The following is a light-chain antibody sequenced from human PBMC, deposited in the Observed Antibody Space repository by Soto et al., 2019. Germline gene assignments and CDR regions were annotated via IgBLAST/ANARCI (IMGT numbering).Light chain of an antibody. J-gene: IGKJ5*01. Sequence: EIVLTQSPGTLSLSPGERATLSCRASQSVSSRFLAWYQQKPGQAPRLLIYDTSNRATDIPARFSGSGSGTDFILTISSLDPEDFGVYFCQQRHNWPITFGQGTRLDIK. CDR3: QQRHNWPIT. CDR1: QSVSSRF. CDR2: DTS. V-gene: IGKV3D-20*02.